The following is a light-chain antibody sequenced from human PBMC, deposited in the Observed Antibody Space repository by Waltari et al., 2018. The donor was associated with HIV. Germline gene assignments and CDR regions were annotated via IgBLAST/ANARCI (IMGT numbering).Light chain of an antibody. CDR3: QSADSAGTYRV. Sequence: SYELTQPPSVSVSPGQTASITCTGDALPTQYGYWYQQKPGQAPVLVIYKDNERPSGIPERFSGSSSGTTVTLTISGVQAEDEADYYCQSADSAGTYRVFGAGTKVTVL. CDR2: KDN. CDR1: ALPTQY. V-gene: IGLV3-25*03. J-gene: IGLJ1*01.